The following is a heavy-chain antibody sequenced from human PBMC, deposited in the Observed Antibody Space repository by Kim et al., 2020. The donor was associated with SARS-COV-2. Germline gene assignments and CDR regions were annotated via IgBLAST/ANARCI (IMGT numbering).Heavy chain of an antibody. Sequence: GGSLRLSCAASGFTFSSYAMSWVRQASGKGLEWVSAITVSGATTYYANSVKGRFTISRDNPKSTLYLQMNSLRAEDTAVYYCARYIVHDYGPAYWGQRALVTVSA. J-gene: IGHJ4*02. V-gene: IGHV3-23*01. CDR1: GFTFSSYA. D-gene: IGHD4-17*01. CDR3: ARYIVHDYGPAY. CDR2: ITVSGATT.